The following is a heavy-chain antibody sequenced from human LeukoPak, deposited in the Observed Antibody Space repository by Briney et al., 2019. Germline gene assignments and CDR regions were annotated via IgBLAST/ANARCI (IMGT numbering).Heavy chain of an antibody. D-gene: IGHD3-10*01. CDR3: AKDNGSGSFGY. V-gene: IGHV3-30*18. Sequence: PGRSLRLSCAASGFTFSSYGMHWVRQAPGKGLEWVAVISYDGSNKYYADSVKGRFTISRDNSKNTLYLQMNSLRAEDTAVYYCAKDNGSGSFGYWGQGTLVTVSS. J-gene: IGHJ4*02. CDR1: GFTFSSYG. CDR2: ISYDGSNK.